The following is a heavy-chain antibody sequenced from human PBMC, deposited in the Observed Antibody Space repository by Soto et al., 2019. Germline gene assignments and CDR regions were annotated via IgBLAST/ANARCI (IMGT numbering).Heavy chain of an antibody. CDR1: GGSISSGVYY. D-gene: IGHD3-10*01. Sequence: PSETLSLTCTVSGGSISSGVYYWSWIRQHPGKGLEWIGYIYYSGSTYYNPSLKSRVTISVDTSKNQFSLKLSSVTAADTAVYYCAAMVRGVIITEASRYYFDYWGQGTLITVSS. CDR3: AAMVRGVIITEASRYYFDY. V-gene: IGHV4-31*03. CDR2: IYYSGST. J-gene: IGHJ4*02.